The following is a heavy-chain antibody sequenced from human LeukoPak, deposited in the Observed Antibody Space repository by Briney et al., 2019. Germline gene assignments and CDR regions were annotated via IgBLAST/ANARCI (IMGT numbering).Heavy chain of an antibody. V-gene: IGHV3-30-3*01. D-gene: IGHD2-21*01. J-gene: IGHJ4*02. CDR2: ISYDGSNK. Sequence: GGSLRLSCAASGFTFSSYAMHWVRQAPGKGLEWVAVISYDGSNKYYADSVKGRFTISRDNSKNTLYLQMNSLRAEDTAVYYCAKDMENCGGDCAFDYWGQGTLVTVSS. CDR3: AKDMENCGGDCAFDY. CDR1: GFTFSSYA.